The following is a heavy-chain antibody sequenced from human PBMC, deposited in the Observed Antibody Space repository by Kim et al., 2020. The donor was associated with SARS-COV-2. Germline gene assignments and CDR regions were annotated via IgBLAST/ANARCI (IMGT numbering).Heavy chain of an antibody. Sequence: SETLSLTCTVYGGSFSGYSWSWIRQPPGKGLEWVWEINHSGSTIYNPSLKSRVTISFETSKNQFSLYLSSVTAADTAVSYCSTNFGNYDTILWGQGTLVT. J-gene: IGHJ4*02. D-gene: IGHD3-22*01. CDR1: GGSFSGYS. CDR2: INHSGST. CDR3: STNFGNYDTIL. V-gene: IGHV4-34*01.